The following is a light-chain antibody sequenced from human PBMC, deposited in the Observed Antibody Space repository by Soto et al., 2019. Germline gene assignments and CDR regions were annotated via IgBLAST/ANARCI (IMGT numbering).Light chain of an antibody. J-gene: IGKJ4*01. CDR2: GAS. CDR3: QQRSNWPLT. CDR1: QSVSSNF. Sequence: EIVLTQSPGTLSLSPGERATLSCRASQSVSSNFLAWYQEKPGQAPRLLIYGASSRATGIPDRFSGSGSGIDFTLTISSLEPEDFAVYYCQQRSNWPLTFGGGTKVDIK. V-gene: IGKV3D-20*02.